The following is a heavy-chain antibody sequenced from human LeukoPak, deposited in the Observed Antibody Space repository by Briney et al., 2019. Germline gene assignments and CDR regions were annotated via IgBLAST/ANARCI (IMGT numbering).Heavy chain of an antibody. D-gene: IGHD5-18*01. CDR2: IYSGGST. CDR1: GFTVSSSY. J-gene: IGHJ4*02. CDR3: AKGYNYAYEY. Sequence: GGSLRLSCAASGFTVSSSYMSWVRQAPGKGLEWVSLIYSGGSTYYAASVKGRFTISRDNSKNSLYLQMNSLRPEDTAVYYCAKGYNYAYEYWGQGTLVTVSS. V-gene: IGHV3-53*01.